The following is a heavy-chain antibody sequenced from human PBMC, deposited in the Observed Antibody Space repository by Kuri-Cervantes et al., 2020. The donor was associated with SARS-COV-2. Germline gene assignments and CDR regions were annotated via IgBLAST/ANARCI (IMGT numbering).Heavy chain of an antibody. V-gene: IGHV5-51*01. CDR2: IYPYDSDI. CDR1: GFSFSSYW. CDR3: ARVIPASLGGGYFDY. J-gene: IGHJ4*02. Sequence: GESLKISCKTSGFSFSSYWIAWVRQMRGKGLEWMGFIYPYDSDIRYSPSFQGQVTISADKAISTAYLQWSSLKASDTAMYYCARVIPASLGGGYFDYWGQGTLVTVSS. D-gene: IGHD2-2*01.